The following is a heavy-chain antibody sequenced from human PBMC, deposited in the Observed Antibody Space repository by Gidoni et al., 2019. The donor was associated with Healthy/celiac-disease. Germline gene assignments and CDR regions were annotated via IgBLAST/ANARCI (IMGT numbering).Heavy chain of an antibody. D-gene: IGHD1-1*01. CDR1: GYTFTSYG. V-gene: IGHV1-18*01. J-gene: IGHJ6*02. Sequence: QVQLVQSGAEVKKPGASVKVSCKASGYTFTSYGISWVRQAPGQGLEWMGWISAYNGNTNYAQKLQGRVTMTTDTSTSTAYMELRSLRSDDTAVYYCARDDWNGYYYYYGMDVWGQGTTVTVSS. CDR3: ARDDWNGYYYYYGMDV. CDR2: ISAYNGNT.